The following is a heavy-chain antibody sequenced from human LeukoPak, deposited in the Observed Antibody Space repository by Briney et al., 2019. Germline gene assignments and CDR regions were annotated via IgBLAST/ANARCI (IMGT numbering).Heavy chain of an antibody. D-gene: IGHD3-9*01. CDR1: GGSISSYY. CDR2: IYYSGST. V-gene: IGHV4-59*01. Sequence: PSETLSLTCTVSGGSISSYYWSWIRQPPGKGLEWIGYIYYSGSTNYNPSLKSRVTISVDTSKNQFSLKLSSVTAADTAVYYCARALGRDYDILTGYYRRYYFDYWGQGTLVTGSS. CDR3: ARALGRDYDILTGYYRRYYFDY. J-gene: IGHJ4*02.